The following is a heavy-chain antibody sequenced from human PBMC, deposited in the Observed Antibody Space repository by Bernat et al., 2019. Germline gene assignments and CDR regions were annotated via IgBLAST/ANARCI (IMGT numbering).Heavy chain of an antibody. CDR2: ITDSGGTT. CDR3: ANSY. J-gene: IGHJ4*02. V-gene: IGHV3-23*01. CDR1: GFTFSNYA. D-gene: IGHD3-10*01. Sequence: EVQLLESGGGLVQPGGSLRLSCAASGFTFSNYAMDWVRQAPGKGLEWVSSITDSGGTTYYADSVKGRFTISRDNSKSTLYLQMNSLRAEDTAVYYCANSYWGQGTLVTVSS.